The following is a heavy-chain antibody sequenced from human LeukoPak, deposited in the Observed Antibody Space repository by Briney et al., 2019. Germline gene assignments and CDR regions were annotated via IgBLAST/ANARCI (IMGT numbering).Heavy chain of an antibody. V-gene: IGHV1-18*01. D-gene: IGHD3-10*01. CDR1: GYTFTSYG. J-gene: IGHJ6*02. CDR3: ARDHLSGGSGSYYNVFSYYYYYGMDV. CDR2: ISAYNGNT. Sequence: ASVKVSCKASGYTFTSYGISWVRQAPGQGLEWMGWISAYNGNTNYAQKLQGRVTMTTDTSTSTAYMELGSLRSDDTAVYYCARDHLSGGSGSYYNVFSYYYYYGMDVWGQGTTVTVSS.